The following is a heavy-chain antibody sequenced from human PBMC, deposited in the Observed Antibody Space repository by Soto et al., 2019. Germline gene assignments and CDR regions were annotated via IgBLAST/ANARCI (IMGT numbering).Heavy chain of an antibody. V-gene: IGHV4-34*01. CDR1: GGSFCGYY. J-gene: IGHJ5*02. Sequence: PSETLSLTCAVYGGSFCGYYWTWIRQPPGTGLEWIGEINHSGSTNYNPSLKSRVTISVDTSKNQFSLKLTSVTAEDTAVYYCAKEKISTSCCNWFDTWGQGTLVTVSS. D-gene: IGHD2-2*01. CDR3: AKEKISTSCCNWFDT. CDR2: INHSGST.